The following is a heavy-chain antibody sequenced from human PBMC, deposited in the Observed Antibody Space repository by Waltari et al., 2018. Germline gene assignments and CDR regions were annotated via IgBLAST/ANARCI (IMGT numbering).Heavy chain of an antibody. V-gene: IGHV1-2*06. CDR1: GYSFTAYY. D-gene: IGHD1-1*01. J-gene: IGHJ4*02. Sequence: VQMVQSGAEVKKPGASEKVSCKASGYSFTAYYLHWVRQAPGQGLGLMGRVYPNSGATTYAQMWQVRVSVASAPSISTAYMEVTGLRSDDTAVYYCARVLSTVQLGVFAYWCQGTVVTVSS. CDR3: ARVLSTVQLGVFAY. CDR2: VYPNSGAT.